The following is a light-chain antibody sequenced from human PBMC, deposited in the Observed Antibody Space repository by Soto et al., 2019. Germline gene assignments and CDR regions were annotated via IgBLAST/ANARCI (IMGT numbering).Light chain of an antibody. CDR2: DVS. J-gene: IGLJ1*01. Sequence: QSVLAQPRSVSGSPGQSVTISCTGTSSDVGYYSYVSWFQQHPGKAPKLMIYDVSKRPSGVPDCFSGSKSGNTASLTISGLQAEDEADYYCCSFAGSYTLYVFGTGTKVTVL. V-gene: IGLV2-11*01. CDR3: CSFAGSYTLYV. CDR1: SSDVGYYSY.